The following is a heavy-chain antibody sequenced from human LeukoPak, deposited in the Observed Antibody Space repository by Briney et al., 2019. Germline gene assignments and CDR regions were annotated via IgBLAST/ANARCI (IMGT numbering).Heavy chain of an antibody. CDR3: ARHGGSGSYYDPFDY. CDR2: INHSGST. D-gene: IGHD3-10*01. V-gene: IGHV4-34*01. J-gene: IGHJ4*02. Sequence: PSETLSLTCAVYGGSFSGYYWSWIRQPPGKGLEWIGEINHSGSTNYNPSLKSRVTISVDTSKNHFSLKLSSVTAADTAVYYCARHGGSGSYYDPFDYWGQGTLVTVSS. CDR1: GGSFSGYY.